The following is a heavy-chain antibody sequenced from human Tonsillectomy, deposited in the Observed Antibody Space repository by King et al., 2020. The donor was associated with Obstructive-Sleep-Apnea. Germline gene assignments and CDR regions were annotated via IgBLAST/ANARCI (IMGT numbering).Heavy chain of an antibody. CDR1: GFTFSTYS. Sequence: VQLVESGGGLVQPGGSLRLSCAASGFTFSTYSMNWVRQAPGKGLEWVSYISSTSSTIYYADFVKGRFTISRDNSKNSLYLQMHSLRAEDSAVYYCATEDCSAGGGICYGFDYWGQGTLVTVSS. V-gene: IGHV3-48*04. D-gene: IGHD2-15*01. CDR3: ATEDCSAGGGICYGFDY. CDR2: ISSTSSTI. J-gene: IGHJ4*02.